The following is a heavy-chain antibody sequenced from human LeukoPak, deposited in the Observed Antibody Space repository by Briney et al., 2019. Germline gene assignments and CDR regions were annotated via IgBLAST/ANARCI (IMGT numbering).Heavy chain of an antibody. D-gene: IGHD1-26*01. V-gene: IGHV3-21*01. CDR3: ARDPFVVGARGGFDY. CDR2: ISSSSSYI. Sequence: GGSLRFSRAASGFTFSSYSMNWVRQAPGKGLEWVSSISSSSSYIYYADSVKGRFTISRDNAKNSLYLQMNSLRAEDTAVYYCARDPFVVGARGGFDYWGQGTLVTVSS. CDR1: GFTFSSYS. J-gene: IGHJ4*02.